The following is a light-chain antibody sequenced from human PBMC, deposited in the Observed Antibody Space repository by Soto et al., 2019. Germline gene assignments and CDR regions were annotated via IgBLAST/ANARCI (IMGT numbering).Light chain of an antibody. CDR2: DAS. CDR3: QQRRQWPTMT. J-gene: IGKJ5*01. V-gene: IGKV3-11*01. Sequence: EILLTQSPVTMSLSPGQRATLSCRSSQSISTCLAWYQVKPGQAHRLLIYDASSRATGVPARFSGSGSGTDFSLTISSLEPEDVAVYYCQQRRQWPTMTFGQGTRLEIK. CDR1: QSISTC.